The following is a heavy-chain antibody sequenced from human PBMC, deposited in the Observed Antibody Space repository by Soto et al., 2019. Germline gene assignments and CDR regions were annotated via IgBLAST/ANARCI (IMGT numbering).Heavy chain of an antibody. J-gene: IGHJ6*03. CDR1: GYTFTSYG. CDR3: ARGPIVLMVYAILGYYYYYMDV. Sequence: QVQLVQSGAEVKKPGASVKVSCKASGYTFTSYGISWVRQAPGQGLEWMGWISAYNGNTNYAQKLQGRVTMTTDTSTSTAYMELGSLRSDDTAVYYCARGPIVLMVYAILGYYYYYMDVWGKGTTVTVSS. CDR2: ISAYNGNT. D-gene: IGHD2-8*01. V-gene: IGHV1-18*01.